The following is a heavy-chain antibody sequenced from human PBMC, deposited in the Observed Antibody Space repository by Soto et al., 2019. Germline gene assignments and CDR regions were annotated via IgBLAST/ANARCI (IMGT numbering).Heavy chain of an antibody. CDR2: INAGNGNT. V-gene: IGHV1-3*05. Sequence: QVQLVQSGAEEKKPGASVKVSCKASGYTFTSYAMHWVRQAPGQRLEWMGWINAGNGNTKYSQKFQGRVTITMDTSASTAYMELSSLRSEDTAVYYCAREYYYDSSGHNWFDPWGQGTLVTVSS. CDR3: AREYYYDSSGHNWFDP. D-gene: IGHD3-22*01. J-gene: IGHJ5*02. CDR1: GYTFTSYA.